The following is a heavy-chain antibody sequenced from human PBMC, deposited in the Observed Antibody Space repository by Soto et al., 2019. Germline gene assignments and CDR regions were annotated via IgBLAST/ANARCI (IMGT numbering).Heavy chain of an antibody. D-gene: IGHD3-22*01. J-gene: IGHJ4*02. CDR2: ISGSGGST. V-gene: IGHV3-23*01. CDR1: GFTFSSYA. CDR3: AKVSVVYYDSSGYYY. Sequence: PGGSLRLSCAASGFTFSSYAMSWVRQAPGEGLEWVSAISGSGGSTYYADSVKGRFTISRDNSKNTLYLQMNSLRAEDTAVYYCAKVSVVYYDSSGYYYWGQGTLVTVSS.